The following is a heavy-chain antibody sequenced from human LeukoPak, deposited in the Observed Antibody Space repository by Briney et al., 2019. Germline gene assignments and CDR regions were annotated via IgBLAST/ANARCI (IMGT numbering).Heavy chain of an antibody. J-gene: IGHJ4*02. CDR2: IIPIFGTA. Sequence: SVKVSCKASGGTFSSYAISWVRQAPGQGLEWMGGIIPIFGTANYAQKFQGRVTITADESTSTAYMELSRLRSDDTAVYYCARELNYDSSGYYFDYWGQGTLVTVSS. V-gene: IGHV1-69*13. D-gene: IGHD3-22*01. CDR1: GGTFSSYA. CDR3: ARELNYDSSGYYFDY.